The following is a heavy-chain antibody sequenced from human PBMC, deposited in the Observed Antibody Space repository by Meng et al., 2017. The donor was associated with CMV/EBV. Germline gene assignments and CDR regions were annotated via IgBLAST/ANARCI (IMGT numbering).Heavy chain of an antibody. CDR2: INHSRST. Sequence: YGGSFSGYYWSWIRQPPGKGLEWIGEINHSRSTNYNPSLKSRVTISVDTSKNQFSLKLSSVTAADTAVYYCARSVVVIATRRGYFDLWGRGTLVTVSS. J-gene: IGHJ2*01. CDR3: ARSVVVIATRRGYFDL. V-gene: IGHV4-34*01. CDR1: GGSFSGYY. D-gene: IGHD2-21*01.